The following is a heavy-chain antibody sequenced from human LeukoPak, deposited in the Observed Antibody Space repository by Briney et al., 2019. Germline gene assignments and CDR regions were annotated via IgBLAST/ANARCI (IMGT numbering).Heavy chain of an antibody. V-gene: IGHV3-30*02. CDR2: IRYDGSNK. CDR3: AKVGARYYDFWSGYLDAFDI. J-gene: IGHJ3*02. D-gene: IGHD3-3*01. CDR1: GFTFSSYG. Sequence: GGSLRLSCAASGFTFSSYGMHWVRQAPGRGLEWVAFIRYDGSNKYYADSVKGRFTISRDNSKNTLYLQMNSLRAEDTAVYYCAKVGARYYDFWSGYLDAFDIWGQGTMVTVSS.